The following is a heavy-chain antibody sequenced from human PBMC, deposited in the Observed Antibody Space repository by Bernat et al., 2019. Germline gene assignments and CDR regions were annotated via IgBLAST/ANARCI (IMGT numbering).Heavy chain of an antibody. V-gene: IGHV3-15*01. J-gene: IGHJ5*02. D-gene: IGHD3-10*01. CDR3: TTMLRGTFPHNP. CDR1: GLNFDNAW. CDR2: ITGANDGGST. Sequence: EAQLLESGGGLVEPGGSLRLSCITSGLNFDNAWMTWVRQAPGKGPEWIGRITGANDGGSTDYSDPVKGRFTSSKDTTKNTLYLQMNSLRIEDTGVYYCTTMLRGTFPHNPWGQGTHVIVSS.